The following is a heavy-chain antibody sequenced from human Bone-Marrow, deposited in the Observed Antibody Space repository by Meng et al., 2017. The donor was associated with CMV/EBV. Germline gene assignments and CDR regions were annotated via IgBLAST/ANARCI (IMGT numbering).Heavy chain of an antibody. J-gene: IGHJ4*02. V-gene: IGHV4-4*02. CDR3: ARGCSSTSCYTAFDY. D-gene: IGHD2-2*02. CDR2: IYHSGST. CDR1: GDSISSSNW. Sequence: SETLSLTCAVSGDSISSSNWWSWVRQPPGKGLEWIGEIYHSGSTNYNPSLKSRVTISVDTSKNQFSLKLNSVTAADTAVYYCARGCSSTSCYTAFDYWGQGTLVTVSS.